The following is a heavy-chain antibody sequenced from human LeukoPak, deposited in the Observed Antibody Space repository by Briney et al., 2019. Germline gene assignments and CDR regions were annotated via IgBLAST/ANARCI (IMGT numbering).Heavy chain of an antibody. D-gene: IGHD3-10*01. J-gene: IGHJ4*02. Sequence: SETLSLTCTVSGGSISSSSYYWSWIRQPPGKGLEWIGYVYYGGSTSYNPSLKSRVTISVDTSKNQFSLNLSSVTAADTAVYYCARDHRGGVRGYYFDCWGQGSLVTVSS. V-gene: IGHV4-61*01. CDR1: GGSISSSSYY. CDR3: ARDHRGGVRGYYFDC. CDR2: VYYGGST.